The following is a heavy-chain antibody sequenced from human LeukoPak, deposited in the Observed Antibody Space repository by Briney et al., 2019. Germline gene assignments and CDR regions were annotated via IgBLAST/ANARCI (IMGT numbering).Heavy chain of an antibody. Sequence: SETLSLTCAVYGGSFSGYYWSWIRQPPGKGLEWIGYIYYSGSTNYNPSLKSRVTISVDTSKNQFSLKLSSVTAADTAVYYCARGVPFDYWGQGTLVTVSS. CDR2: IYYSGST. D-gene: IGHD1-1*01. J-gene: IGHJ4*02. CDR3: ARGVPFDY. V-gene: IGHV4-59*01. CDR1: GGSFSGYY.